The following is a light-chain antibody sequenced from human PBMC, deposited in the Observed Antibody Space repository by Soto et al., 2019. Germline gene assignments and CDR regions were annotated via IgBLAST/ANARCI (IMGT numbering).Light chain of an antibody. V-gene: IGKV3-20*01. J-gene: IGKJ5*01. Sequence: ENVLTQSPDPLSLSPGESAALSCRSSQSVRRNSLAWYQQQRGQARRLIIYGASTRATGIPARFSGSWSGTDCTLTISRLEPEDVAVYYCHQYGSSPHTLGQGTRLEIK. CDR1: QSVRRNS. CDR3: HQYGSSPHT. CDR2: GAS.